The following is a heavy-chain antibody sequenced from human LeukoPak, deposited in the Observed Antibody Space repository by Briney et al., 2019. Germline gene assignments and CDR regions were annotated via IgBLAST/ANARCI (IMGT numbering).Heavy chain of an antibody. Sequence: ASVKVSCKVSGYTLTELSMHWVRQAPGKGLGWRGGFDPEDGETIYAQKFQGRVTMTEGTSTDTAYMELSSLRSEDTAVYYCATGDFDWLLSFDYWGQGTLVTVSS. D-gene: IGHD3-9*01. V-gene: IGHV1-24*01. CDR3: ATGDFDWLLSFDY. CDR2: FDPEDGET. CDR1: GYTLTELS. J-gene: IGHJ4*02.